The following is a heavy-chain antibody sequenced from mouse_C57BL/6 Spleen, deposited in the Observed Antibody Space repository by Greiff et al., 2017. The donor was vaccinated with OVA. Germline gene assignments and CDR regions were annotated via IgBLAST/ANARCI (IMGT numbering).Heavy chain of an antibody. D-gene: IGHD2-4*01. CDR2: IDPSDSYT. CDR3: ARGDYDRNAMDY. Sequence: VKLQQPGAELVRPGTSVKLSCKASGYTFTSYWMHWVKQRPGQGLEWIGVIDPSDSYTNYNQKFKGKATLTVDTSSSTAYMQLSSLTSEDSAVYYCARGDYDRNAMDYWGQGTSVTVSS. J-gene: IGHJ4*01. CDR1: GYTFTSYW. V-gene: IGHV1-59*01.